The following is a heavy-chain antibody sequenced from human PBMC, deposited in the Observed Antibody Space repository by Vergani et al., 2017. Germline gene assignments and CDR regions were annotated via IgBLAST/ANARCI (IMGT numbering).Heavy chain of an antibody. CDR1: GGSFSGYY. J-gene: IGHJ4*02. D-gene: IGHD5-24*01. V-gene: IGHV4-34*01. Sequence: QVQLQQWGAGLLKPSETLSLTCAVYGGSFSGYYWSWIRQPPGKGLEWIGEINHSGSTNYNPSLKSRVTISVDTSKNQFSLKLSSVTAADTAVYYCALGVEMATMKGYYFDYWGQGTLVTVSS. CDR3: ALGVEMATMKGYYFDY. CDR2: INHSGST.